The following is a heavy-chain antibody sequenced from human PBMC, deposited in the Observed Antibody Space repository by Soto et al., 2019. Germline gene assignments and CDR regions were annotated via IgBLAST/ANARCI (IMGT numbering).Heavy chain of an antibody. V-gene: IGHV4-34*01. Sequence: SETLSHTCAVYGGSFSGYYWSWIRQPPGKGLEWIGEINHSGSTNYNPSLKSRVTISVDTSKNQFSLKLSSVTAADTAVYYCAVTYYYYGMDVWGQGTTVTVSS. J-gene: IGHJ6*02. CDR3: AVTYYYYGMDV. D-gene: IGHD2-21*02. CDR1: GGSFSGYY. CDR2: INHSGST.